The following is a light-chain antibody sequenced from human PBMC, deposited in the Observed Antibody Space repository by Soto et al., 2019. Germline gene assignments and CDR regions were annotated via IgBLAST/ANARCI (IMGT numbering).Light chain of an antibody. CDR2: SAS. CDR3: QRYGISPPKYT. CDR1: QSVNSSY. J-gene: IGKJ2*01. Sequence: EIVLTQSPGTLSLSPGERATLSCRASQSVNSSYLAWYQQKPGQAPRLLIYSASSRATGIPDRFSGSGSGSDGTITVSRLELEDFQVYYGQRYGISPPKYTFGRGTKLEIK. V-gene: IGKV3-20*01.